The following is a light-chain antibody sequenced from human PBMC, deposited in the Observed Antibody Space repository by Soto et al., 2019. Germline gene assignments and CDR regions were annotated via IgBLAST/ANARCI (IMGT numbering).Light chain of an antibody. CDR2: EVR. CDR1: MRDVGAYNL. J-gene: IGLJ1*01. CDR3: CSYGGAYN. V-gene: IGLV2-14*01. Sequence: QSVLTQPASVSGSPGQSITISCAGTMRDVGAYNLVSWYQQHPGRAPQLIIYEVRNRPSGISFRFSGSKSGNTASLTISGLQTDDEADYYCCSYGGAYNFGTGTKVTVL.